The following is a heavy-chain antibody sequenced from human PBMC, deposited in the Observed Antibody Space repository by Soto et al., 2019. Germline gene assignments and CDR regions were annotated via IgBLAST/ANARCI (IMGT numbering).Heavy chain of an antibody. Sequence: GGSLRLSCAASGFSFVNYAMNWVRQAPGKGLEWVSGLSGSGTSTYYADSVKGRFTISRDNAKNSLYLQMNSLRAEDTAVYYCARIIGYWGKGTLVTVSS. CDR3: ARIIGY. V-gene: IGHV3-23*01. J-gene: IGHJ4*02. D-gene: IGHD2-15*01. CDR1: GFSFVNYA. CDR2: LSGSGTST.